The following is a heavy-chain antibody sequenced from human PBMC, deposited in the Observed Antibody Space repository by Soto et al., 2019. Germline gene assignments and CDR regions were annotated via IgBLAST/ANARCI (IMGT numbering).Heavy chain of an antibody. CDR3: AKPPDSSSWYVAAIHY. D-gene: IGHD6-13*01. CDR1: GFTFCSYA. CDR2: ISGSGGST. V-gene: IGHV3-23*01. J-gene: IGHJ4*02. Sequence: SLRLSCATPGFTFCSYAMSWGRQAPGKGLEWVSAISGSGGSTYYADSVKGRFTISRDNSKNTLYLQMNSLRAEDTAVYYCAKPPDSSSWYVAAIHYWGQGTLVTVSS.